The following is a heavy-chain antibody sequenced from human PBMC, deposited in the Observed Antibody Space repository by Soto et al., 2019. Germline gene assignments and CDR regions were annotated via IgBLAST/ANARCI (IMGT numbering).Heavy chain of an antibody. CDR2: ISYVEANR. CDR1: GFRFNSYA. V-gene: IGHV3-30*18. Sequence: QVGLVESGGGVVQPGRSLRLSCGASGFRFNSYAMHWVRQAPGKGLEWVALISYVEANRNYADSVKDRFTISRDNSRNTLYLQMNSLRTEDTAVYYCAKDKRPGNYPGGFDYWGQGTLVSVSS. D-gene: IGHD1-7*01. CDR3: AKDKRPGNYPGGFDY. J-gene: IGHJ4*02.